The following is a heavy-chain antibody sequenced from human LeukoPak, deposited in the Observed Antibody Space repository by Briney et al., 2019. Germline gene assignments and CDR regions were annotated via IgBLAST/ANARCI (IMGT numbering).Heavy chain of an antibody. CDR3: ARDGKHIAVPGVRYPMDV. D-gene: IGHD6-19*01. Sequence: ASVKVSCMASGYTLSSFAMHWVRQAPGQRLEWMGRINAANGNAEYSQKFQGRVIVTTDTSANTVYMELSSLRSEDTAVYYCARDGKHIAVPGVRYPMDVWGQGTAVTVSS. CDR2: INAANGNA. CDR1: GYTLSSFA. V-gene: IGHV1-3*01. J-gene: IGHJ6*02.